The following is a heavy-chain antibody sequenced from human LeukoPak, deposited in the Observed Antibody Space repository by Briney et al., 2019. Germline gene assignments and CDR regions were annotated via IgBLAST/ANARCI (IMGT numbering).Heavy chain of an antibody. CDR1: GGSISSNTYF. J-gene: IGHJ5*02. D-gene: IGHD5/OR15-5a*01. CDR3: ATSDTVSTYNWFDP. V-gene: IGHV4-39*01. CDR2: IRYSGST. Sequence: SETLSLTCNVSGGSISSNTYFWGWIRRPPGKGLEWIGSIRYSGSTYHNPSLKSRVTISVDTSKNQFSLNLNSLTAADTAVYYCATSDTVSTYNWFDPWGQGTLVTVS.